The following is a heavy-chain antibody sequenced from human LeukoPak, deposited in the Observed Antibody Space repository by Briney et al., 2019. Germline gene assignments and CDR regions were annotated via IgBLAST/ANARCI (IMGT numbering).Heavy chain of an antibody. V-gene: IGHV3-7*01. CDR3: ARGETGTGYYYYMDV. CDR2: IKQDGSEK. CDR1: GFNFSSYW. J-gene: IGHJ6*03. Sequence: GGSLRLSCAASGFNFSSYWMSWVRQAPGKGLEWVANIKQDGSEKYYVDSVKGRFTISRDNAKNSLYLQMNSLRAEDTAVYYCARGETGTGYYYYMDVWGKGTTVTVSS. D-gene: IGHD1-1*01.